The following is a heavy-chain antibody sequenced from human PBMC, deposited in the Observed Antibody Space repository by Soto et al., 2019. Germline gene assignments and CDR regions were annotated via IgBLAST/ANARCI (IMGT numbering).Heavy chain of an antibody. CDR2: VNAYNGNT. D-gene: IGHD6-19*01. J-gene: IGHJ4*02. CDR1: GYTFTSYG. CDR3: AREAVSGRTGFDY. Sequence: QFQLVQSGAEVKKPGASVKVSCKASGYTFTSYGISWVRQAPGQGLEWMGWVNAYNGNTNYAQKFQGRVTMTTATSTSTAYTELRSLRSDDTAVYYCAREAVSGRTGFDYWGQGPLVTVSS. V-gene: IGHV1-18*01.